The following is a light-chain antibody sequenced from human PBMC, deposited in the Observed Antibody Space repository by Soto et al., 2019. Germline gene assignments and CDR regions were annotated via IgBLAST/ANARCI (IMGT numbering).Light chain of an antibody. Sequence: DIQMTQSPSSLSASVGDRVTINCRASQSISTFLNWYQQKPGQAPKVLISAASTLQSGVPSRFSGRGSGTDFTLTISSLQPEDFATYHCQQSDSTPYTFGQGTTLETK. V-gene: IGKV1-39*01. CDR2: AAS. CDR3: QQSDSTPYT. CDR1: QSISTF. J-gene: IGKJ2*01.